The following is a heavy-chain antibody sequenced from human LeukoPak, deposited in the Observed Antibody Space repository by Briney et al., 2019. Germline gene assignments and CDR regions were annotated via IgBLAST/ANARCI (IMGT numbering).Heavy chain of an antibody. J-gene: IGHJ5*02. Sequence: SQTLSLTCTVSGGSISSGDYYWSWIRQPPGKGLEWMGYIYYSGNTYYNPSLKSRVTISVDTSKNQFSLKLSSVTAADTAVYYCARSVTMVRGVMGFDPWGQGTLVTVSS. CDR2: IYYSGNT. V-gene: IGHV4-30-4*01. D-gene: IGHD3-10*01. CDR3: ARSVTMVRGVMGFDP. CDR1: GGSISSGDYY.